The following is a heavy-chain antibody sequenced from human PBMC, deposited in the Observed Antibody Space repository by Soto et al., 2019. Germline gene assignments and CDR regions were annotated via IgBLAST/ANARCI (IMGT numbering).Heavy chain of an antibody. J-gene: IGHJ4*02. CDR1: GYTFSSYH. Sequence: QIQLVQSGAEVKKPGASVKVSCKASGYTFSSYHITWVRQAPGQGLEWMGWISAYNGNTNYAQNLQGRVTMTTDPSTSTAYMELRSLRSDDTAVYDCARDRPPVDYWGQGTLVTVSS. CDR2: ISAYNGNT. V-gene: IGHV1-18*01. CDR3: ARDRPPVDY.